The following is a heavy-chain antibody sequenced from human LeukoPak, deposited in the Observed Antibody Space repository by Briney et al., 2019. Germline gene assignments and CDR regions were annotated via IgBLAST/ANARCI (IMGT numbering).Heavy chain of an antibody. CDR2: INPSGGST. D-gene: IGHD2-21*02. CDR1: GHTFTSYY. Sequence: GASVKVSCKASGHTFTSYYMHWVRQAPGQGLEWMGIINPSGGSTSYAQKFQGRVAMTRDTSTSTVYMELSSLRAEDTAVYYCAKLSLEVVTAPLDFQHWGQGTLVTVSS. V-gene: IGHV1-46*01. CDR3: AKLSLEVVTAPLDFQH. J-gene: IGHJ1*01.